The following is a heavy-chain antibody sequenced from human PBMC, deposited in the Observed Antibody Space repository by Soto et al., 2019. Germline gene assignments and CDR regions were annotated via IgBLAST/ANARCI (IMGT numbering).Heavy chain of an antibody. CDR3: ARDKIPGLFDY. D-gene: IGHD2-21*01. V-gene: IGHV4-59*12. CDR2: INHSGST. Sequence: TLSLTCTVSGGSISSYYWSWIRQPPGKGLEWIGYINHSGSTNYNPSLKSRVTTSVDTSKNQFSLKLTSVPAPDTAVYYCARDKIPGLFDYWGQGTLVTASS. J-gene: IGHJ4*02. CDR1: GGSISSYY.